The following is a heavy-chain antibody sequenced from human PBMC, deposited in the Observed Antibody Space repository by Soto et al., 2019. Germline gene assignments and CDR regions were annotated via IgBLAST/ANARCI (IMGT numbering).Heavy chain of an antibody. CDR3: ARVRSGTYNAFDL. J-gene: IGHJ3*01. Sequence: QMQLVEYGGGLVRPGGSLRLSCAASGFTFSTFYMNWVRQAPGKGLEWVSFLSSESTFISYADSVKGRFTISRDNSKKSLFLQMDSLRVEDTAVYYCARVRSGTYNAFDLWGQGTVVTVSS. CDR1: GFTFSTFY. V-gene: IGHV3-11*06. D-gene: IGHD1-26*01. CDR2: LSSESTFI.